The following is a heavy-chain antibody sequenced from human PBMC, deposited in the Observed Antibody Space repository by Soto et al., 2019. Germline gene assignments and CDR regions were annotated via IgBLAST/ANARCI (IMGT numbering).Heavy chain of an antibody. D-gene: IGHD7-27*01. J-gene: IGHJ4*02. CDR1: GYTCSSYA. CDR2: INAGYGNT. CDR3: ARDTGDGIFDF. Sequence: VHLVQSGAEVRKPGASVKVSCKASGYTCSSYAMHWVRQAPGQRREWMGWINAGYGNTKSSQKFQDRVTISRDTSASTAYMELTSLRSEDTAVYYCARDTGDGIFDFWGQGTLVTVSS. V-gene: IGHV1-3*01.